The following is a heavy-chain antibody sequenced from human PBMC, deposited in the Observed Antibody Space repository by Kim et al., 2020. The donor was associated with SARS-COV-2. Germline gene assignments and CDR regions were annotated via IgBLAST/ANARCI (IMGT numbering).Heavy chain of an antibody. Sequence: ASVKVSCKASGYTFTSYGISWVRQAPGQGLEWMGCISAYNGNTNYAQKLQGRVTMTTDTSTSTAYMDLRSLRSDDTAVYYCARGNLKVAATPFDYWGQGTLVAVSS. CDR1: GYTFTSYG. J-gene: IGHJ4*02. CDR2: ISAYNGNT. D-gene: IGHD2-15*01. V-gene: IGHV1-18*01. CDR3: ARGNLKVAATPFDY.